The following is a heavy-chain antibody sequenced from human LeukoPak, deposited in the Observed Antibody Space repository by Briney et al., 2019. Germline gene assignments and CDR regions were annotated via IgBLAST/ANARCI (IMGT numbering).Heavy chain of an antibody. Sequence: ETSETLSLTCTVSGGSISSGGYYWSWIRQPPGKGLEWIGYIYHSGSTYYNPSLKSRVTISVDRSKNQFSLKLSSVTAADTAVYYCARGGPYYFDSDEYWGQGTLVTVSS. D-gene: IGHD3-22*01. J-gene: IGHJ4*02. V-gene: IGHV4-30-2*01. CDR1: GGSISSGGYY. CDR3: ARGGPYYFDSDEY. CDR2: IYHSGST.